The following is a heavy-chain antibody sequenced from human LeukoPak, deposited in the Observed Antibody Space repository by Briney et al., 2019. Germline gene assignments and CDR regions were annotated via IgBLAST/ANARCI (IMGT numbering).Heavy chain of an antibody. D-gene: IGHD4-17*01. J-gene: IGHJ5*02. V-gene: IGHV1-69*05. CDR1: GGTFSSYA. Sequence: SVKVSCKASGGTFSSYAISWVRQAPGQGLEWMGRIIPIFGTANYAQKFQGRVTITTDESTSTAYMELSSLRSEDTAVYYCARGYGDYEERFDPWGQGTLVTVSP. CDR3: ARGYGDYEERFDP. CDR2: IIPIFGTA.